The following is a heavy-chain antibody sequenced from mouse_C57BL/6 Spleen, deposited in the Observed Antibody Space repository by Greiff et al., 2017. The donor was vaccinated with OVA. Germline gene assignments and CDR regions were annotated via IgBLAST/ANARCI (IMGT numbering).Heavy chain of an antibody. D-gene: IGHD2-2*01. CDR3: ARGDYYGYPYYAMDY. J-gene: IGHJ4*01. CDR1: GFTFSDYY. V-gene: IGHV5-16*01. Sequence: DVKLVESEGGLVQPGSSMKLSCTASGFTFSDYYMAWVRQVPEKGLEWVANINYDGSSTYYLDSLKSRFIISRDNAKNILYLQMSSLKSEDTATYYCARGDYYGYPYYAMDYWGQGTSVTVSS. CDR2: INYDGSST.